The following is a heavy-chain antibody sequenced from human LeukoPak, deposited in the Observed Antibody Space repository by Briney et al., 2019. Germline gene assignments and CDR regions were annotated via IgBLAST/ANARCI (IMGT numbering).Heavy chain of an antibody. Sequence: PSETLSLTCTVSSGSITNYYWSWIRQPPGKGLEWIGFIYYSGNTNYNLSLKSRVTISVDTSKNQFSLKLSSMTAADTAVYYCARGALLWFGDRMEYYFDYWGQGTLLTVSS. CDR3: ARGALLWFGDRMEYYFDY. J-gene: IGHJ4*02. CDR1: SGSITNYY. D-gene: IGHD3-10*01. V-gene: IGHV4-59*01. CDR2: IYYSGNT.